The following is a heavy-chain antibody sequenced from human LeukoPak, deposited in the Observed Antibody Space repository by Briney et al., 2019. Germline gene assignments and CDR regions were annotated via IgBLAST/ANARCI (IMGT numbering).Heavy chain of an antibody. V-gene: IGHV4-59*01. CDR3: AREGGEGNFDY. J-gene: IGHJ4*02. Sequence: SETLSLTCTVSGVSFSSYYWSWIRQPPGKGLEWIGYIYYSGSTTYNPSLKSRVTISVDTSNNQFSLRLNSVTAADTAVYYCAREGGEGNFDYWGQGTLVTVSS. CDR1: GVSFSSYY. D-gene: IGHD2-15*01. CDR2: IYYSGST.